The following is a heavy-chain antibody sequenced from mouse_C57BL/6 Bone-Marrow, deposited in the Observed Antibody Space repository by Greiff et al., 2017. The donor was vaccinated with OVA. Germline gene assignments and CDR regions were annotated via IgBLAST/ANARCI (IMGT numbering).Heavy chain of an antibody. CDR1: GYTFTSYW. V-gene: IGHV1-52*01. D-gene: IGHD1-1*01. CDR2: IDPSDSET. J-gene: IGHJ1*03. CDR3: ARGPGNHWYFDV. Sequence: QVQLQQPGAELVRPGSSVKLSCKASGYTFTSYWMHWVKQRPIQGLEWIGNIDPSDSETHYNQKFKDKATLTVDKSSSTAYMRLSSLTSEDSAVYYCARGPGNHWYFDVWGTGTTVTVSS.